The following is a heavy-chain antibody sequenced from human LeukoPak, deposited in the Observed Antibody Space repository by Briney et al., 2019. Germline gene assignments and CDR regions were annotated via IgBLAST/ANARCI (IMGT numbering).Heavy chain of an antibody. D-gene: IGHD6-13*01. J-gene: IGHJ4*02. CDR1: GGSISSYS. CDR2: IYTSGST. Sequence: SETLSLTCTVSGGSISSYSWNWIRQLAGKGLEWIGRIYTSGSTTYNPSLKSRVTISVDKSKNQFSLNLSSVTAADTAVYYCAKEQRITSAGTFDYWGQGTLLTASS. V-gene: IGHV4-4*07. CDR3: AKEQRITSAGTFDY.